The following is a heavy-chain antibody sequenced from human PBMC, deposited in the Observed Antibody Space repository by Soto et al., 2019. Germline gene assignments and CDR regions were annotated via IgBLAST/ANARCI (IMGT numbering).Heavy chain of an antibody. CDR1: GGTFSSYA. V-gene: IGHV1-69*13. CDR3: ARDLSGGNFDY. J-gene: IGHJ4*02. Sequence: ASVKVSCKASGGTFSSYAISWVRQAPGQGLGWMGGIIPIFGTANYAQKFQGRVTITADESTSTAYMELSSLRSEDTAVYYCARDLSGGNFDYWGQGTLVTVSS. D-gene: IGHD2-15*01. CDR2: IIPIFGTA.